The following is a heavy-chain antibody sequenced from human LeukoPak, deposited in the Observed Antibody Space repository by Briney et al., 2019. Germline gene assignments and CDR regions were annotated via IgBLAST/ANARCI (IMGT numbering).Heavy chain of an antibody. V-gene: IGHV3-74*01. CDR2: INSDGSST. CDR3: ARGSGYSSSWYGVDY. J-gene: IGHJ4*02. Sequence: PGGSLRLSCAASGFTFSSYWMHRVRQAPGKGLVWVSRINSDGSSTSYADSVKGRFTISRDNAKNTLYLQMNSLRAEDTAVYYCARGSGYSSSWYGVDYWGQGTLVTVSS. D-gene: IGHD6-13*01. CDR1: GFTFSSYW.